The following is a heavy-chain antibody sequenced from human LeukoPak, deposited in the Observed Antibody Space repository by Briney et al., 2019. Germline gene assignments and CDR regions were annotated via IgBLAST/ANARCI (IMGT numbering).Heavy chain of an antibody. CDR3: ATIRGVGTTFDY. D-gene: IGHD1/OR15-1a*01. CDR1: GGSISSSNW. J-gene: IGHJ4*02. Sequence: SETLSLTCAVSGGSISSSNWWSWVRQPPGKGLEWIGEIYHSGSTNYNPSLKSRVTISVDKSKNQFSLKLSSVTAADTAVYYCATIRGVGTTFDYWGQGTLVTVSS. V-gene: IGHV4-4*02. CDR2: IYHSGST.